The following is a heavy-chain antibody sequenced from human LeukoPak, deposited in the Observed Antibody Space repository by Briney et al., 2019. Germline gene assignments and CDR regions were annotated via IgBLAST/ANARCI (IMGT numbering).Heavy chain of an antibody. J-gene: IGHJ4*02. D-gene: IGHD3-22*01. Sequence: GGSLRLSCAASGFTFSSYAMHWVRQAPGKGLEWVAVISYDGSNKYYADSVKGRFTISRDNSKNTLYLQMNSLRAEDTAVHYCARDRLEGYYYDSSGYPLFDYWGQGTLVTVSS. V-gene: IGHV3-30-3*01. CDR2: ISYDGSNK. CDR3: ARDRLEGYYYDSSGYPLFDY. CDR1: GFTFSSYA.